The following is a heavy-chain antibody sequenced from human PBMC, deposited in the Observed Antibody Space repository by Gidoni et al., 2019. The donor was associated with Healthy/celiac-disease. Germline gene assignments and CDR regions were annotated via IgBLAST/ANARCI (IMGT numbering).Heavy chain of an antibody. CDR2: ISSSSSYI. Sequence: EVQLVESGGGLVKPGGSLGLSCAASGFTFGSYSMNWVHQAPGKGLELVSSISSSSSYIYYADSVKGRFTISRDNAKNSLYLQMNSLRAEDTAVYYCARGIGDFWSGYKGAGAFDIWGQGTMVTVSS. D-gene: IGHD3-3*01. J-gene: IGHJ3*02. CDR1: GFTFGSYS. V-gene: IGHV3-21*01. CDR3: ARGIGDFWSGYKGAGAFDI.